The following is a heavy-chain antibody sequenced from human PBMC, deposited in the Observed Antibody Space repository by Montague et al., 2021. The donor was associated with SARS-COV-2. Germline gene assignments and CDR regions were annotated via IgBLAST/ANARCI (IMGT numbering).Heavy chain of an antibody. CDR3: ARGARQGYGFRLGSFDY. Sequence: SETLSLTCAVYGGSFSGYYWNWIRQPPGKGLERIGEINHSGSTNYNPSLKSRVPMSVDTSKNQFSLKLSSVTAADTAVYYCARGARQGYGFRLGSFDYWGQGTLVTVSS. D-gene: IGHD3-10*01. CDR1: GGSFSGYY. CDR2: INHSGST. J-gene: IGHJ4*02. V-gene: IGHV4-34*01.